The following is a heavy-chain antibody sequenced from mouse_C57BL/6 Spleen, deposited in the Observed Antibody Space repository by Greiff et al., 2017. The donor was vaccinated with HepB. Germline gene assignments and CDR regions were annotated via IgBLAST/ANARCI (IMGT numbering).Heavy chain of an antibody. J-gene: IGHJ2*01. V-gene: IGHV1-69*01. D-gene: IGHD1-1*01. CDR2: IDPSDSYT. Sequence: VQLQQSGAELVMPGASVKLSCKASGYTFTSYWMHWVKQRPGQGLEWIGEIDPSDSYTNYNQKFKGKSTLTVDKSSSTAYMQLSSLTSEGSAVYYCARGSTTTVVATDYFDYWGQGTTLTVSS. CDR3: ARGSTTTVVATDYFDY. CDR1: GYTFTSYW.